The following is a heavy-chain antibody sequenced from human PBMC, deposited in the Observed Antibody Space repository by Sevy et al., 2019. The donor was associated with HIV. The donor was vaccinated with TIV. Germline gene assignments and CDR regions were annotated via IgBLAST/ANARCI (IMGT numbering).Heavy chain of an antibody. CDR2: INPNSGGT. V-gene: IGHV1-2*02. CDR1: GYTFTGYY. J-gene: IGHJ4*02. D-gene: IGHD3-10*01. CDR3: ARVYSRGLVSGSYSY. Sequence: ASVKVSCKASGYTFTGYYMHWVRQAPGQGLEWMGWINPNSGGTNYAQKFQGRVTMTRDTSISTAYMELSRLRSDDTAVYYCARVYSRGLVSGSYSYWGQGTLVTVSS.